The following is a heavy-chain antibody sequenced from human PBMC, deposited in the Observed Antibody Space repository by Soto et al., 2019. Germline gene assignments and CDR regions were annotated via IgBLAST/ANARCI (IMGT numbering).Heavy chain of an antibody. J-gene: IGHJ3*02. CDR1: GYTFTSYG. D-gene: IGHD3-9*01. Sequence: ASVKVSCKASGYTFTSYGISCVRKAPGQGLEWMGWISAYNGNTNYAQKLQGRVTMTTDTSTSTAYMELRSLRSDDTAVYYCARDRLHLVSDAFDIWGQGTMVTVSS. CDR3: ARDRLHLVSDAFDI. CDR2: ISAYNGNT. V-gene: IGHV1-18*01.